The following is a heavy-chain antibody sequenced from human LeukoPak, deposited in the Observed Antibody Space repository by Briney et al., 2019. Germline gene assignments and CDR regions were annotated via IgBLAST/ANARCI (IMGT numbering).Heavy chain of an antibody. V-gene: IGHV1-18*01. CDR3: ARVLEGAFDI. CDR2: ISAYNGNT. Sequence: ASAKVSCKASGYTFTNYGITWVRQAPGQGLAWMGWISAYNGNTNYAQKFQGRATMTTDTAANTAYMELRNLRSDDTAVYYCARVLEGAFDIWGQGTMVTVSS. J-gene: IGHJ3*02. CDR1: GYTFTNYG.